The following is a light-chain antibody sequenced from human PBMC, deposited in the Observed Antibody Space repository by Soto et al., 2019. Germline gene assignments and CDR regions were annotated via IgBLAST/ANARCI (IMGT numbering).Light chain of an antibody. CDR2: EGT. CDR3: CPYASCSPSL. CDR1: TSDVGGYNL. V-gene: IGLV2-23*01. Sequence: QSVLTQPASVSGSPGQSLTISWSGTTSDVGGYNLVSWYQQHTAKAPKLLINEGTQRPSGVSSHFDCSKSVNTPYLTISEQDAKDAAYYYCCPYASCSPSLVGTGTKVTVL. J-gene: IGLJ1*01.